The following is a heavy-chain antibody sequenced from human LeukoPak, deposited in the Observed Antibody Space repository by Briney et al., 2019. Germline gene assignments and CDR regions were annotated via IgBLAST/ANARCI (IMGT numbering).Heavy chain of an antibody. D-gene: IGHD3-10*01. CDR2: IYYSGST. CDR1: GGSISSSSYY. V-gene: IGHV4-39*07. Sequence: SETLSLTCTVSGGSISSSSYYWGWIRQPPGKGLEWIGSIYYSGSTYYNPSLKSRVTISVDTSKNQFSLKLSSVTAADTAVYYCARGGAGGSGSYYNWFDPWGQGTLVTVSS. CDR3: ARGGAGGSGSYYNWFDP. J-gene: IGHJ5*02.